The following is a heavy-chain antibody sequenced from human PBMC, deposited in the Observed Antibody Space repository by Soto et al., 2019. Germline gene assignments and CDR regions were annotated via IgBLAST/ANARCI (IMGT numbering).Heavy chain of an antibody. J-gene: IGHJ6*03. Sequence: GASVKVSCKASGYTFTSYGISWVRQAPGQGLEWMGWISAYNGNTNYAQKLQGRVTMTTDTSTSTAYMELRSLRSDDTAVYYCARVGYDILTGYYLSYYYYYYYMDVWGKGTTVTVSS. CDR1: GYTFTSYG. CDR3: ARVGYDILTGYYLSYYYYYYYMDV. D-gene: IGHD3-9*01. V-gene: IGHV1-18*01. CDR2: ISAYNGNT.